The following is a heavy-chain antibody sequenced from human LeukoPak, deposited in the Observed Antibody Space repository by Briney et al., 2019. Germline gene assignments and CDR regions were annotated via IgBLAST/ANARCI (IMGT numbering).Heavy chain of an antibody. Sequence: GGSLRLSCAASGSTFSSYEIHWVRQAPGKGLEWVSYISSSGSTMYYADSVKGRFTISRDNAKNSLYLQMNSLRAEDTAFYYCARESSGGYYFDVFDIWGQGTMVTVSS. CDR3: ARESSGGYYFDVFDI. D-gene: IGHD3-22*01. J-gene: IGHJ3*02. CDR1: GSTFSSYE. CDR2: ISSSGSTM. V-gene: IGHV3-48*03.